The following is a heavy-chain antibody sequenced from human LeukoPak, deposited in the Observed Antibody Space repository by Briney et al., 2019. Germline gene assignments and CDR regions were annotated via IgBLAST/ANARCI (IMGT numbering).Heavy chain of an antibody. CDR3: AGGYCSSTSCYQDPYYYYYYMDV. V-gene: IGHV3-11*04. Sequence: GGSLRLSCAASGFTFSDYYMSWIRQAPGKGLEWVSYISSSGSTIYYADSVKGRFTIFRDNAKNSLYLQMNSLRAEDTAVYYCAGGYCSSTSCYQDPYYYYYYMDVWGKGTTVTVSS. CDR2: ISSSGSTI. J-gene: IGHJ6*03. D-gene: IGHD2-2*01. CDR1: GFTFSDYY.